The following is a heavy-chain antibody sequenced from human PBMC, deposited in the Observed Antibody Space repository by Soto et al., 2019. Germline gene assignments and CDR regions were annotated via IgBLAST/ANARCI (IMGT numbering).Heavy chain of an antibody. V-gene: IGHV4-59*12. J-gene: IGHJ4*02. CDR2: IDYGGST. CDR3: AREPYLPKARNDF. Sequence: SETLSLTCTVSGGSISGYYWSWLRQPPGKGLEWIGNIDYGGSTHYNPSRRGRLIISVDTSKNQFSLRLTSVTAADSAVYFCAREPYLPKARNDFWGQGTLVTVSS. CDR1: GGSISGYY.